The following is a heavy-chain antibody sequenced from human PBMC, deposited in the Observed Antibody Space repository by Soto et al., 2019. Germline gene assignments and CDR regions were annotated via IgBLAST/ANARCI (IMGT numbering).Heavy chain of an antibody. Sequence: EVQLVESGGGLVQPGGSLRLSCASSGFTFNTNWMHWVRQAPGKGLVWVSRINSDGSSTNYVDSVKGRFTISRDNAKNTLYLQMNSLRAEDTAVYYCTRDIASSRWGRGTLVTVTS. CDR1: GFTFNTNW. V-gene: IGHV3-74*01. CDR3: TRDIASSR. CDR2: INSDGSST. J-gene: IGHJ4*02. D-gene: IGHD6-13*01.